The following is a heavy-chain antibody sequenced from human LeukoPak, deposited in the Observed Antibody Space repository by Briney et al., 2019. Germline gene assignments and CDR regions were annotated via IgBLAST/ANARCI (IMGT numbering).Heavy chain of an antibody. Sequence: SETLSLTCTVSGGSISSYYWSWIRQLPGKGLEWIGYIYYSGSTNYNPSLKSRVTISVDTSKKQFSLKLSSVTAADTAVYYCASSATGYSRFDYWGQGALVTVSS. CDR2: IYYSGST. J-gene: IGHJ4*02. CDR1: GGSISSYY. V-gene: IGHV4-59*01. CDR3: ASSATGYSRFDY. D-gene: IGHD5-18*01.